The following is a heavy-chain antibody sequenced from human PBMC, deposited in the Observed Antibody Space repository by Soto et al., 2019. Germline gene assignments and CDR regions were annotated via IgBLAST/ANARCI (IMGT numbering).Heavy chain of an antibody. D-gene: IGHD2-15*01. CDR1: GFSFTTSEMR. J-gene: IGHJ3*02. Sequence: SGPTLVNPTQTLTLTCTFSGFSFTTSEMRVGWIRQPPGKALEWLARIDWDDDKFYSTSLKTRLTISKDTSKNLVVLTMTNMDPVDTATYYCAQIEVSGSAFDIWGQGTMVTVSS. CDR2: IDWDDDK. CDR3: AQIEVSGSAFDI. V-gene: IGHV2-70*04.